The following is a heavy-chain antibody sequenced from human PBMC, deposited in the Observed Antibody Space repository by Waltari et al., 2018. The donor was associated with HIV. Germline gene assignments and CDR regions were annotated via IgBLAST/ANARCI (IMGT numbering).Heavy chain of an antibody. Sequence: VQLLESGGGLVPPGASLTLSCTASGFSFSDTGLHWVRQAPGKFPVLLGRLSSIRHNYAPIFSWSLECRFNISRHDAENTTFLHLNNLKVEDTAIYFCTVGSPDYWYFHLWGRGTLITVSS. CDR1: GFSFSDTG. CDR3: TVGSPDYWYFHL. CDR2: LSSIRHNYAP. D-gene: IGHD6-19*01. V-gene: IGHV3-73*01. J-gene: IGHJ2*01.